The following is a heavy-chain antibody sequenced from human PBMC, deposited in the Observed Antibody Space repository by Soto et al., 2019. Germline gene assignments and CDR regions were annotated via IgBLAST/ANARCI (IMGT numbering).Heavy chain of an antibody. CDR1: GFTFSSYA. CDR3: ARVLEDGGWYTPRYYYGMDV. D-gene: IGHD6-19*01. CDR2: ISYDGINK. J-gene: IGHJ6*02. V-gene: IGHV3-30-3*01. Sequence: GGSLRLSCAASGFTFSSYAMHWVRQAPGKGLEWVAVISYDGINKYYADSVKGRFTISRDNSKNTLYLQMNSLRAEDTAVYYCARVLEDGGWYTPRYYYGMDVWGQGTKVTVSS.